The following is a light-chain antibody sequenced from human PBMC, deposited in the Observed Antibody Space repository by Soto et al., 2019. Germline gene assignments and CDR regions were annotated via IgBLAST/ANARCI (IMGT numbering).Light chain of an antibody. J-gene: IGKJ5*01. CDR1: QGISNC. Sequence: DIQMTQSPSSVSASVGDRVTITCRASQGISNCLAWYQQKPGKAPKFLIYDASTLQSGVPSRFSGSASGTDFTLTITNVQPEDFATYYCQQAYSFPITFGQGTRLEIK. CDR3: QQAYSFPIT. V-gene: IGKV1-12*01. CDR2: DAS.